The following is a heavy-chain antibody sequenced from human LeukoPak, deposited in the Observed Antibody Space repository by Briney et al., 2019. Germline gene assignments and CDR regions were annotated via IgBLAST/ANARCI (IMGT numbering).Heavy chain of an antibody. Sequence: GGSLRLSCAASGFTFSRHWMHWVRQAPGKELVWVSRINSDGSSTSYADSVKGRFTISRDNAKNTLYLQMNSLRAEDTAVYYCARAKPKGTSSLDDWGKGTLVTVSS. D-gene: IGHD6-6*01. CDR1: GFTFSRHW. J-gene: IGHJ4*02. CDR2: INSDGSST. CDR3: ARAKPKGTSSLDD. V-gene: IGHV3-74*01.